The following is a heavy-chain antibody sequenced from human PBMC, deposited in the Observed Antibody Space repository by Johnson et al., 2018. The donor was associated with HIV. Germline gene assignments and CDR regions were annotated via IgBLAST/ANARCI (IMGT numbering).Heavy chain of an antibody. CDR2: IRYDGNNK. D-gene: IGHD6-13*01. V-gene: IGHV3-30*02. CDR3: AKDQIPAAASRAFDI. J-gene: IGHJ3*02. CDR1: GFTFSRYG. Sequence: QVQLVESGGGVVQPGGSLRLSCAASGFTFSRYGMHWVRQAPGKGLEWVAFIRYDGNNKYYADSVKGRFTISRDNSKNTLYLQMNSLRAEDTAVYYCAKDQIPAAASRAFDIWGQGTMVTVSS.